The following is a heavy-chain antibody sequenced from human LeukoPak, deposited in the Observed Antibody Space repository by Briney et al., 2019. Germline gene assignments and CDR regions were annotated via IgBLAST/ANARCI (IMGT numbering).Heavy chain of an antibody. D-gene: IGHD6-19*01. CDR1: GYTFTSYD. CDR2: MNPNSGNT. J-gene: IGHJ4*02. Sequence: ASVKVSCKASGYTFTSYDINWVRQGTGQGLEWMGWMNPNSGNTGYAQKFQGRVTMTSNTAISTAYMELSSLRYEDTGVYYCARQAVAGTGFAYWGQGTLVTVSS. CDR3: ARQAVAGTGFAY. V-gene: IGHV1-8*01.